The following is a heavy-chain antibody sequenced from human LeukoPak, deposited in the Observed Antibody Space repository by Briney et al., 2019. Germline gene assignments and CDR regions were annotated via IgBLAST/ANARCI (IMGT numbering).Heavy chain of an antibody. J-gene: IGHJ4*02. D-gene: IGHD3-22*01. CDR1: GFTVSSNY. CDR2: IYSGGST. Sequence: PGGSLRLSCAASGFTVSSNYMSWVRQAPGKGLEGVSVIYSGGSTYYADPETGRFTISRDNSKNTLYLQMTNPKPEDTAVYYCVRELEYCESSGYFYGYWGEGTLVTVSS. V-gene: IGHV3-66*01. CDR3: VRELEYCESSGYFYGY.